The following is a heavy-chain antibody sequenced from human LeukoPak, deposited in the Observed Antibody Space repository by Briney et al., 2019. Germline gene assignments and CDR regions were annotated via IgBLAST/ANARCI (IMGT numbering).Heavy chain of an antibody. CDR3: AREGKYSSSYYFDY. V-gene: IGHV3-53*01. D-gene: IGHD6-6*01. J-gene: IGHJ4*02. CDR2: IYSGGST. CDR1: GLTVSSNY. Sequence: AGGSLRLSCAASGLTVSSNYMSWVRQAPGKGLEWVSVIYSGGSTYYADSVKGRFTISRDTSKNTLYLQMNSLRAEDTAVYYCAREGKYSSSYYFDYWGQGTLVTVSS.